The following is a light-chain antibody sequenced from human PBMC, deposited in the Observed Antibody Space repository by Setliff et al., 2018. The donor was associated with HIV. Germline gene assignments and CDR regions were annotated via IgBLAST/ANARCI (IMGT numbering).Light chain of an antibody. CDR3: QSYDGSTWV. CDR2: EDK. V-gene: IGLV6-57*01. CDR1: SGSIAGNY. Sequence: LAQPPYVSGAPGQSVTISCTRSSGSIAGNYVQWYQHRPDSSPTTVIREDKERPSGVPDRFSGSIDRSTNSASLTISGLRTEDEADYYCQSYDGSTWVFGGGTKVTVL. J-gene: IGLJ3*02.